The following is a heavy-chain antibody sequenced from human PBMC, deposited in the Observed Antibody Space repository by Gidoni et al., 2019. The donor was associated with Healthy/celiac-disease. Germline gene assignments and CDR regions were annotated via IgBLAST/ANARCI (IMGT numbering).Heavy chain of an antibody. J-gene: IGHJ6*02. CDR2: IIPIFGTA. Sequence: QVQLVQSGAEVQKPGSSVKVSCKASGGTFSSYAISWVRQAPGQGLEWMGGIIPIFGTANYAQKFQGRVTITADKSTSTAYMELSSLRSEDTAAYYCASTSIAARRSYYGMDVWGQGTTVTVSS. D-gene: IGHD6-6*01. CDR1: GGTFSSYA. CDR3: ASTSIAARRSYYGMDV. V-gene: IGHV1-69*06.